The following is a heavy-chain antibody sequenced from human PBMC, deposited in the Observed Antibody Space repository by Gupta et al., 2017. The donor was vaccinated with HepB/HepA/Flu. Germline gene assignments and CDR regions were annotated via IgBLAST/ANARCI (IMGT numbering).Heavy chain of an antibody. CDR3: ARDTEGTCSSTNCYASALDI. D-gene: IGHD2-2*01. V-gene: IGHV1-69*04. J-gene: IGHJ3*02. CDR1: GGTFSNHA. CDR2: IIPIIGMT. Sequence: QVQLVQSGAEVKKPGSSVKVSCKASGGTFSNHAVNWVRQAPGQDLEWMGRIIPIIGMTNHAQKFQGRVRITADKSTSTAYMELSSLRSEDTAVYYCARDTEGTCSSTNCYASALDIWGQGTKVTVSS.